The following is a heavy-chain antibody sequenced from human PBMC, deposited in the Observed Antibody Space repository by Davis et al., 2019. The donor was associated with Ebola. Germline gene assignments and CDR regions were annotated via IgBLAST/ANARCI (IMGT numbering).Heavy chain of an antibody. CDR3: ARASDYYDSSGYNWFDP. CDR2: IYYSGST. CDR1: GGSISSYY. J-gene: IGHJ5*02. D-gene: IGHD3-22*01. Sequence: PSETLSLTCTVSGGSISSYYWSWIRQPPGKGLEWIGYIYYSGSTNYNPSLKSRVTISVDTSKNQFSLKLSSVTAADTAVYYCARASDYYDSSGYNWFDPWGQGTLVTVSS. V-gene: IGHV4-59*12.